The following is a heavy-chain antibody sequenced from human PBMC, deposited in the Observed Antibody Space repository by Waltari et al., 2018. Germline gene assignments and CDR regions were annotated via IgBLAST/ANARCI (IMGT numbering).Heavy chain of an antibody. CDR2: VHRTGRT. Sequence: QLHLHQSGPGLVKPSESLSLTCVVSGDSMSGSDFWSWVRQSPRKGLEWIGQVHRTGRTNYNPALAGRVTVSIDTSNKQFSLTVSSPTAADTAIYYCARDRGRGLYLDSWGQGTLVTVSP. J-gene: IGHJ4*02. CDR1: GDSMSGSDF. D-gene: IGHD2-15*01. CDR3: ARDRGRGLYLDS. V-gene: IGHV4-4*02.